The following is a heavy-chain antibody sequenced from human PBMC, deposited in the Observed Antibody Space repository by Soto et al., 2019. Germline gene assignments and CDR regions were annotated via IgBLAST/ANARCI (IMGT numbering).Heavy chain of an antibody. J-gene: IGHJ4*02. CDR1: GFTFSSYA. D-gene: IGHD2-8*01. CDR3: AKEWSDARTREKCGLVAY. Sequence: EVQLLESGGGLVQPGGSLRLSCAASGFTFSSYAMAWVRQAPGKGLEGVSTIRASGTSKYYADSVEGRLSISRDNSKNTLYSQMNSLRAEDTAVYYCAKEWSDARTREKCGLVAYWGQGALVTVSS. V-gene: IGHV3-23*01. CDR2: IRASGTSK.